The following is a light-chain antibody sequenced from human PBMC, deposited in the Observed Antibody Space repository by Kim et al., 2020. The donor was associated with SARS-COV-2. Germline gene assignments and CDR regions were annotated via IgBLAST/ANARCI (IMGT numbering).Light chain of an antibody. J-gene: IGLJ2*01. V-gene: IGLV6-57*03. CDR2: EDN. Sequence: GKPVPTSCTRSSGSIASNYVQWYQQRPGSAPTTVIYEDNQRPSGVPDRFSGSIDSSSNSASLPISGLKTEDEADYYCQSYDSSNQVFGGGTQLTVL. CDR3: QSYDSSNQV. CDR1: SGSIASNY.